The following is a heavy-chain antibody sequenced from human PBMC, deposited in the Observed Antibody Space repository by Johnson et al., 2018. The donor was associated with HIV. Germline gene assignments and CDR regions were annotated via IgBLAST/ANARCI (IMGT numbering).Heavy chain of an antibody. CDR1: GFTFSDYY. CDR2: ISSSGTTK. CDR3: ANLGDYDSSDENAFDI. D-gene: IGHD3-22*01. Sequence: QVQLVESGGGVVQPGRSLRLSCAASGFTFSDYYMSWIRQAPGKGLEWVSYISSSGTTKYYADSVKGRFTISRDNAKNSLYLQMNSLRAEDTAVYYCANLGDYDSSDENAFDIWGQGTMVTVSS. J-gene: IGHJ3*02. V-gene: IGHV3-11*04.